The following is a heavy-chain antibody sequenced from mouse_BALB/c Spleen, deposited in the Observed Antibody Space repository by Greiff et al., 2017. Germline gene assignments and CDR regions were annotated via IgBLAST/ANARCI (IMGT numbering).Heavy chain of an antibody. V-gene: IGHV3-6*02. J-gene: IGHJ4*01. CDR2: ISYDGSN. D-gene: IGHD2-14*01. CDR3: ARDEVSAMDY. Sequence: EVKLMESGPGLVKPSQSLSLTCSVTGYSITSGYYWNWIRQFPGNKLEWMGYISYDGSNNYNPSLKNRISITRDTSKNQFFLKLNSVTTEDTATYYCARDEVSAMDYWGQGTSVTVSS. CDR1: GYSITSGYY.